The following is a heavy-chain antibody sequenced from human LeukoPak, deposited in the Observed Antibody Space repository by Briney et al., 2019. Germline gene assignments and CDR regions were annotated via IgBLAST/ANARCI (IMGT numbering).Heavy chain of an antibody. J-gene: IGHJ4*02. CDR2: IYSNGTT. CDR3: TRGSSWYVITY. Sequence: GGSLRLSCAASGFTVRSNYMSWVRQAPGKGLEWISLIYSNGTTYYADSVKGRFIISRDISKNTVYLQMNTLRAEDTAVCYCTRGSSWYVITYWGQGTLVTVSS. D-gene: IGHD6-13*01. V-gene: IGHV3-53*01. CDR1: GFTVRSNY.